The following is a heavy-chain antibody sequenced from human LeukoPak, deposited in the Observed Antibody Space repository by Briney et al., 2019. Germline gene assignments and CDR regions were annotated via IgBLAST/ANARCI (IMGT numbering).Heavy chain of an antibody. Sequence: AASVKVSCKVSGYTLTELSMHWVRQAPGKGLEWMGGFDPEDGETIYAQKFQGRVTMTEDTSTVTAYMELSSLRSEDTAVYYCATDLSGWSGFDYWGQGTLVTVSS. CDR3: ATDLSGWSGFDY. CDR1: GYTLTELS. D-gene: IGHD6-19*01. CDR2: FDPEDGET. V-gene: IGHV1-24*01. J-gene: IGHJ4*02.